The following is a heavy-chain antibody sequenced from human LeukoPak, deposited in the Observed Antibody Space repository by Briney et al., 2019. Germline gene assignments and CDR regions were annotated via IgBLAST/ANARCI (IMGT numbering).Heavy chain of an antibody. CDR3: ARGTMIDAFDI. CDR2: ISSSSSTI. J-gene: IGHJ3*02. V-gene: IGHV3-48*04. CDR1: GFTFSSYS. Sequence: GGSVRLSCAASGFTFSSYSMNWVRQAPGKGLEWVSYISSSSSTIYYADSVKGRFTISRDNAKNSLCLQMNSLRAGDTAVYYCARGTMIDAFDIWGQGTMVTVSS. D-gene: IGHD3-22*01.